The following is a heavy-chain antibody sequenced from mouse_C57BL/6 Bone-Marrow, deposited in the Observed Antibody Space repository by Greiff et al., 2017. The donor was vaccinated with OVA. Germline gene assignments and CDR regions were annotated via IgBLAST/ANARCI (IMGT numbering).Heavy chain of an antibody. CDR3: TRPAQATSDY. D-gene: IGHD3-2*02. CDR1: GYTFTSYG. Sequence: QVQLKESGAELARPGASVKLSCKASGYTFTSYGISWVKQRTGQGLEWIGEIYPRSGNTYYNEKFKGKATLTADKSSSTSYMELRRLTSEDSAFYFCTRPAQATSDYWGQGTTLTVSS. J-gene: IGHJ2*01. V-gene: IGHV1-81*01. CDR2: IYPRSGNT.